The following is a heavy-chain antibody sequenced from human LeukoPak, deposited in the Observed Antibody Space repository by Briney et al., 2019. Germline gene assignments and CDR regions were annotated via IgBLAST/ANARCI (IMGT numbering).Heavy chain of an antibody. V-gene: IGHV3-43*01. CDR3: AIEYSSLNYFDY. CDR2: ISWDGGST. Sequence: GGSLRLSCAASGFTFDDYTMHWVRQAPGKGLEWVSLISWDGGSTYYADSVKGQFTISRDNSKNSLYLQMNSLRTEDTALYYCAIEYSSLNYFDYWGQGTLVTVSS. D-gene: IGHD6-6*01. CDR1: GFTFDDYT. J-gene: IGHJ4*02.